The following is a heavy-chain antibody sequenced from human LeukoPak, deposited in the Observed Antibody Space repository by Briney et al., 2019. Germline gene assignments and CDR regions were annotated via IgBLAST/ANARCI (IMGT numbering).Heavy chain of an antibody. CDR3: ASVVVVPALADDAFDI. J-gene: IGHJ3*02. CDR2: MSPNSGNT. V-gene: IGHV1-8*01. Sequence: ASVKVSCKASGYTFTSYDINWVRQATGQGLEWMGWMSPNSGNTGYAQKFQGRVIMTRNTSISTAYMELSSLRSEDTAVYYCASVVVVPALADDAFDIWGQGTMVAVSS. CDR1: GYTFTSYD. D-gene: IGHD2-2*01.